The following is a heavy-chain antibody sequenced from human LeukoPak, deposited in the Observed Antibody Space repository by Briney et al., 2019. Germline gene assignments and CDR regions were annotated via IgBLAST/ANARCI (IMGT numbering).Heavy chain of an antibody. CDR2: MFYGGDT. D-gene: IGHD4-23*01. Sequence: SETLSLTCTVTGGSFSTYYWSWIRQPPEKGLEWIGYMFYGGDTNHNPSLKGRVTMTVDTSKDQFSLKLTSVTAADTAVYYCARHKVHDFGGSDWYFDLWGRGTLVTVSS. V-gene: IGHV4-59*08. CDR3: ARHKVHDFGGSDWYFDL. J-gene: IGHJ2*01. CDR1: GGSFSTYY.